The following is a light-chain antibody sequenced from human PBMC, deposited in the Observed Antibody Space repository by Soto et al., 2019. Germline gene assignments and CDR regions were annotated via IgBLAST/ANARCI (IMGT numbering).Light chain of an antibody. CDR3: SSYASSGAFPYV. CDR1: SSDVGGYNY. Sequence: QSVLTQPASVSGSPGQSITISCTGTSSDVGGYNYVSWYQQHPGKAPKLIIYEVSYRPSGVSNRFSASKSGNTASLTTSGLQAEDEADYCCSSYASSGAFPYVFGTGTKLTVL. J-gene: IGLJ1*01. V-gene: IGLV2-14*01. CDR2: EVS.